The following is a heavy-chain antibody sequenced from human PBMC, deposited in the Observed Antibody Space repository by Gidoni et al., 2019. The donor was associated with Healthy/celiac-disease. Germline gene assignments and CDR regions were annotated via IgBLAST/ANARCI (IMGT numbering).Heavy chain of an antibody. Sequence: QVQLVQSGAEVKKPGASVKVSCQASGYTFTGYYMHWVRQAPGQGLEWMGWINPNSGGTNYAQKFQGRVTMTRDTSISTAYMELSRLRSDDTAVYYCARGRFDRDYGDYKGNYYYYYGMDVWGQGTTVTVSS. CDR2: INPNSGGT. CDR1: GYTFTGYY. V-gene: IGHV1-2*02. CDR3: ARGRFDRDYGDYKGNYYYYYGMDV. D-gene: IGHD4-17*01. J-gene: IGHJ6*02.